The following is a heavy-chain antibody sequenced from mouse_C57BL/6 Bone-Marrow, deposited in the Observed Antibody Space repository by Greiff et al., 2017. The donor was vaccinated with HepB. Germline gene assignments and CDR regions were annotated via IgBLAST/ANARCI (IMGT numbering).Heavy chain of an antibody. CDR1: GFNIKDYY. CDR3: ATLSSYDWYFDV. Sequence: EVKLVESGAELVKPGASVKLSCTASGFNIKDYYMHWVKQRTEQGLEWIGRIDPEDGETKYAPKFQGKATITADTSSNTAYLQLSSLTSEDTAVYYCATLSSYDWYFDVWGTGTTVTVSS. V-gene: IGHV14-2*01. CDR2: IDPEDGET. D-gene: IGHD1-1*01. J-gene: IGHJ1*03.